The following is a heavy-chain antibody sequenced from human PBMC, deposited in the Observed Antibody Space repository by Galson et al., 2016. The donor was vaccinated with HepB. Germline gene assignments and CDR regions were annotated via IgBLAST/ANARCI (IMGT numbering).Heavy chain of an antibody. D-gene: IGHD1-26*01. Sequence: LSLTCTVSGASISSGSYSWAWIRQPPGKGLEWIGTIFYYGNTYYNPSLKSRVTISVDTSKSQFSLKLRFVTAADTSVYYCASLLGGSTFDYWGQGTLVRVSS. CDR2: IFYYGNT. J-gene: IGHJ4*02. CDR1: GASISSGSYS. CDR3: ASLLGGSTFDY. V-gene: IGHV4-39*01.